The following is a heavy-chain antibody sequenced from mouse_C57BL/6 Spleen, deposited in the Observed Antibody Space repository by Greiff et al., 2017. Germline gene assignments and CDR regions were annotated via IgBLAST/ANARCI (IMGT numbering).Heavy chain of an antibody. CDR3: ARRDSSGYRDY. V-gene: IGHV1-69*01. CDR1: GYTFTSYW. D-gene: IGHD3-2*02. CDR2: IDPSDSYT. Sequence: QVQLQQPGAELVMPGASVKLSCKASGYTFTSYWMHWVKQRPGQGLEWIGEIDPSDSYTNYNQKFKGKSTLTVDKSSSTAYMQLSSLTSEDSAVYYCARRDSSGYRDYWGQGTSVTVAS. J-gene: IGHJ4*01.